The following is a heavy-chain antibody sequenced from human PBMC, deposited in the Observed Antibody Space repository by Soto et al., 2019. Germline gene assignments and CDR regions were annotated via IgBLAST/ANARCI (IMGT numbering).Heavy chain of an antibody. Sequence: QVQLVQSGAEVKKPGASVKVSCKASGYTFTSYAMHWVRQAPGQRREWMGWINAGNGNTKYSQTFQGRVTITRDTSASTAYMELSSLRSEDTAVYYGASSIAAAGTFYFDYWGQGTLVTVSS. J-gene: IGHJ4*02. CDR2: INAGNGNT. D-gene: IGHD6-13*01. CDR1: GYTFTSYA. V-gene: IGHV1-3*01. CDR3: ASSIAAAGTFYFDY.